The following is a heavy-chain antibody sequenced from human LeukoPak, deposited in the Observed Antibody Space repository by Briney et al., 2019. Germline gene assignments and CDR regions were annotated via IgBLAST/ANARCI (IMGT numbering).Heavy chain of an antibody. J-gene: IGHJ4*02. V-gene: IGHV3-74*01. CDR1: GFTFSSYW. CDR2: INTDGRST. Sequence: GGSLSPASPASGFTFSSYWMHWVRQAPGKGLVWVSRINTDGRSTSYVDSVKGRFTISRDNAKNTLYLQMNSLRAEDTAVYYCARLAVDASDFWGQGTMATVSP. CDR3: ARLAVDASDF. D-gene: IGHD2-2*01.